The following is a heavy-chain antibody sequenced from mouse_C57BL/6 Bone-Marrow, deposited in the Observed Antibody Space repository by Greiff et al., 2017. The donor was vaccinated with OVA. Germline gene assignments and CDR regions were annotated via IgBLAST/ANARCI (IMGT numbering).Heavy chain of an antibody. D-gene: IGHD1-1*01. V-gene: IGHV7-1*02. CDR2: SRNKANDYTT. CDR1: GFTFSDFY. CDR3: ARDYYGSSYHAMDY. Sequence: EVMLVESGGGLVQPGGSLRLSCATSGFTFSDFYMEWVRQPPGKRLEWIAASRNKANDYTTEYSASVKGRFIVSRDTSQSILYLQMNALRAEDTAIYYCARDYYGSSYHAMDYWGQGTSVTVSS. J-gene: IGHJ4*01.